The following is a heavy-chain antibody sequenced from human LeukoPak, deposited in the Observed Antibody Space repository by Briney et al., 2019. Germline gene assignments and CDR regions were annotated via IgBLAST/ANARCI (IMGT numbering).Heavy chain of an antibody. V-gene: IGHV3-7*01. D-gene: IGHD3-16*01. CDR3: ARGRGWVDH. Sequence: PGGSLRLSCAASGFTFTAYAMSWFRQAPGKGLEWVANIHEDGFVRNYVDSVKGRFTISRDNARNSVYLQLNNLRVEDTALYYCARGRGWVDHWGQGTLVTVSS. CDR2: IHEDGFVR. J-gene: IGHJ4*02. CDR1: GFTFTAYA.